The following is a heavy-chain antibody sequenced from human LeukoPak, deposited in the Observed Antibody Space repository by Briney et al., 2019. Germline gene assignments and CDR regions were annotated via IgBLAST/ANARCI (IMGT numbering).Heavy chain of an antibody. J-gene: IGHJ5*02. CDR3: AREGVADSYDSSAYGNWFDP. D-gene: IGHD3-22*01. V-gene: IGHV1-46*01. CDR1: GYTFTSYF. CDR2: INPSGGST. Sequence: ASVKVSCKASGYTFTSYFMHWVRQAPGQGLEWMGIINPSGGSTSYAQKFQGRVTMTRDMSTSTVYMELSSLRYEDTAVYYCAREGVADSYDSSAYGNWFDPWGQGTLVTVSS.